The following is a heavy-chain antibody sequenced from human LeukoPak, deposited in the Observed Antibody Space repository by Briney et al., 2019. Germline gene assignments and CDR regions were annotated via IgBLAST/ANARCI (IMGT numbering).Heavy chain of an antibody. CDR3: ARAGMVTTFDY. J-gene: IGHJ4*02. V-gene: IGHV3-48*03. CDR2: ISGSGSTI. D-gene: IGHD4-17*01. Sequence: GGSLRLSCAASGFTFSSYEMNWVRQAPGKGLEWVSYISGSGSTIYSADSVKGRLTISRDNAKNSLYLQMNSLRAEDTAVYYWARAGMVTTFDYWGQGTLVTVSS. CDR1: GFTFSSYE.